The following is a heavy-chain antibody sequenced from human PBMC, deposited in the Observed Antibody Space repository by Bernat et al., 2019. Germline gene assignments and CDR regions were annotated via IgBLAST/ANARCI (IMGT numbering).Heavy chain of an antibody. CDR1: GGSISSSSYY. CDR3: ARLGYCSSTSCSLTRRVVAAPLDAFDI. V-gene: IGHV4-39*01. D-gene: IGHD2-2*01. Sequence: QLQLQESGPGLVKPSETLSLTCTVSGGSISSSSYYWGWIRQPPGKGLEWIGSIYYSGSTYYNPSLKSRVTISVDTSNNQFSLKLSSVTAADTAVYYCARLGYCSSTSCSLTRRVVAAPLDAFDIWGQGTMVTVSS. CDR2: IYYSGST. J-gene: IGHJ3*02.